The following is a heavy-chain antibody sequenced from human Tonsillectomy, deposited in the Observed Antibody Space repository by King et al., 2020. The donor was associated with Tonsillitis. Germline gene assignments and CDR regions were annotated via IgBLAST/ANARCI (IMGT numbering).Heavy chain of an antibody. V-gene: IGHV4-39*01. J-gene: IGHJ4*02. D-gene: IGHD6-13*01. Sequence: QLQESGPGLVKPSETLSLTCTVSGGSISSSRYYWGWIRQPPGKGLEWIGSMYYSGRTYYNPSLKTRVTISVDKAKNQFSLKLSSVTAADTAVYYCARSFAASDQRVSGVVYWGQGTLVTVSS. CDR2: MYYSGRT. CDR1: GGSISSSRYY. CDR3: ARSFAASDQRVSGVVY.